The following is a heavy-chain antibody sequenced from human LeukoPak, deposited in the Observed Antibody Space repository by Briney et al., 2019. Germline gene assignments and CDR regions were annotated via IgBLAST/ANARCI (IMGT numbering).Heavy chain of an antibody. J-gene: IGHJ4*02. CDR1: GFTFSSYA. Sequence: PGGSLRLSCAASGFTFSSYAMSWVRQAPGKGLEWVSAISGSGGSTYYADSVKGRFTISRDNSKNTLYLQMNSLRAEDTAVYYCAKAAYSSSWPRLASHKSTQVFDYWGQGTLVTVSS. CDR3: AKAAYSSSWPRLASHKSTQVFDY. V-gene: IGHV3-23*01. CDR2: ISGSGGST. D-gene: IGHD6-13*01.